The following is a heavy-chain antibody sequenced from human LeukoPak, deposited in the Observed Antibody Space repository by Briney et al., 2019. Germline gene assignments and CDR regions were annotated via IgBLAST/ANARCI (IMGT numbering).Heavy chain of an antibody. CDR3: AKDWAMVRPNYFDY. CDR1: GFTFSSYG. D-gene: IGHD3-10*01. CDR2: IRYDGSNK. Sequence: GGSLRLSCAASGFTFSSYGMHWVRQAPGKGLEWVAFIRYDGSNKYYADSVKGRFTISRDNSKNTLYLQMNSLRAEDTAVYYCAKDWAMVRPNYFDYWGQGALVTVSS. J-gene: IGHJ4*02. V-gene: IGHV3-30*02.